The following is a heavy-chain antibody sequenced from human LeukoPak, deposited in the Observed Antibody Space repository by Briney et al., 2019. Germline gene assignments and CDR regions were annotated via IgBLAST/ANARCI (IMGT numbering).Heavy chain of an antibody. V-gene: IGHV3-48*01. Sequence: GGSLRLSCAASGFTFSTYSMNWVRQAPGKGLEWVSYISSSSSTIYYADSVKGRFTISRDNAKNSLYLQMNSLRAEDTAVYYCARGSTYYDSSGQVPFDYWGQGTLVTASS. CDR2: ISSSSSTI. CDR1: GFTFSTYS. J-gene: IGHJ4*02. CDR3: ARGSTYYDSSGQVPFDY. D-gene: IGHD3-22*01.